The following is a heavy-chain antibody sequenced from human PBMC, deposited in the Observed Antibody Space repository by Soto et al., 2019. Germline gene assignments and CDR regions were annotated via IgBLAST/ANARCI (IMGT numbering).Heavy chain of an antibody. CDR3: ARDRDRLQLGGNYYYIMDV. V-gene: IGHV1-69*05. D-gene: IGHD4-4*01. CDR2: IIPIFPTP. Sequence: QVQLVQSGAEVKKPGSSVKLSCKASGGTFRSSAISWVRQAPGQGLEWMGGIIPIFPTPDYAQKFQERVTLTXDXPASTAYMELSSLTSEDTAVYYCARDRDRLQLGGNYYYIMDVWGQGTTVTVSS. CDR1: GGTFRSSA. J-gene: IGHJ6*02.